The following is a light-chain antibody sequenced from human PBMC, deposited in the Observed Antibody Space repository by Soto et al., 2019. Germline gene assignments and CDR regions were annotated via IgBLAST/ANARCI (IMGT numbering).Light chain of an antibody. CDR1: QGISNF. CDR2: VAS. Sequence: DIQMTQSPSSLSASVGDRVTITCRASQGISNFLAWYQQQPGNVPKLLIYVASTLQSGVPSRFSGSGSGTYSTLPSSTLRPEIVATYSVQNNNVAPWPFGQGTRWKSN. CDR3: QNNNVAPWP. J-gene: IGKJ1*01. V-gene: IGKV1-27*01.